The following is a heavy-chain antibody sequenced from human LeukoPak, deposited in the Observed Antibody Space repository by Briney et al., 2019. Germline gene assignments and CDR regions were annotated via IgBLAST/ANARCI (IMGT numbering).Heavy chain of an antibody. CDR1: GGSISSSSYY. Sequence: SETLSLTCTVSGGSISSSSYYWGWIRQPPGKGLEWIGSIYYSGSTYYNPSLKSRVTISVDTSKNQFSLKLSSVTAADTAVYYCARETYPQVIAVAGVFDYWGQGTLVTVSS. CDR3: ARETYPQVIAVAGVFDY. V-gene: IGHV4-39*07. D-gene: IGHD6-19*01. CDR2: IYYSGST. J-gene: IGHJ4*02.